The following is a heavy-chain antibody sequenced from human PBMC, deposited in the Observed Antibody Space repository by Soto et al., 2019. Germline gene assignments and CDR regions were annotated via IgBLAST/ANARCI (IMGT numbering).Heavy chain of an antibody. J-gene: IGHJ6*02. CDR2: IIGRGGST. V-gene: IGHV3-23*01. CDR1: GFTFSSYA. Sequence: GGSLRLSCAASGFTFSSYAMSWVRQAPGKGLEWVSAIIGRGGSTYYADSVKGRFTISRDNSKNTLYLQMNSLRAEDTAVYYCAKSPYYDFWSGYRLGYYGMDVWGQGTTVTVSS. D-gene: IGHD3-3*01. CDR3: AKSPYYDFWSGYRLGYYGMDV.